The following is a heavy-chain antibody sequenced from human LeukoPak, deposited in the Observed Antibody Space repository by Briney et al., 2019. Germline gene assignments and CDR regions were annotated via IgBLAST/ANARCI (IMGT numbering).Heavy chain of an antibody. CDR1: GGSFSGYY. D-gene: IGHD2-15*01. J-gene: IGHJ4*02. CDR2: INHSGST. CDR3: ARRRHCSGGSCPSHFDY. V-gene: IGHV4-34*01. Sequence: TSETQSLTCAVYGGSFSGYYWSWIRQPPGKGLEWIGEINHSGSTNYNPSLKSRVTISVDTSKNQFSLKLSSVTAADTAVYYCARRRHCSGGSCPSHFDYWGQGTLVTVPS.